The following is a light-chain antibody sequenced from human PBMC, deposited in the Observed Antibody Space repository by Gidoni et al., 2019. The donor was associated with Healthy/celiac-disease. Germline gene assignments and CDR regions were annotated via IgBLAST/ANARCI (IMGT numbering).Light chain of an antibody. Sequence: QSVLTQPPSVSGAPGQRVTISCTGRSSNSGAGYDVHWYQHLPGTAPKLLIYGNSNRPSGVPDRFSGSKSGTSASLAITGLQAEDEADYYCQSYDSSLSGSVFGGGTKLTVL. CDR2: GNS. J-gene: IGLJ2*01. V-gene: IGLV1-40*01. CDR1: SSNSGAGYD. CDR3: QSYDSSLSGSV.